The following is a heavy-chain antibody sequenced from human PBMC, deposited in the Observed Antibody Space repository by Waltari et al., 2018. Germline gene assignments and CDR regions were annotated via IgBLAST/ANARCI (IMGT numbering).Heavy chain of an antibody. D-gene: IGHD6-13*01. CDR2: INHSGST. CDR3: ARLQAVAGPPDYYYYYMDV. CDR1: GGSFSGYY. J-gene: IGHJ6*03. Sequence: TCAVYGGSFSGYYWSWIRQPPGKGLEWIGEINHSGSTNYNPSLKSRVTISVDTSKNQFSLKLSSVTAADTAVYYCARLQAVAGPPDYYYYYMDVWGKGTTVTVSS. V-gene: IGHV4-34*01.